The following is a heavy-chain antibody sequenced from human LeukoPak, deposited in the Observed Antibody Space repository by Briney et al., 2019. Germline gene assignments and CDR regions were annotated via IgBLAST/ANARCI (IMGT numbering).Heavy chain of an antibody. V-gene: IGHV3-74*01. CDR2: INSDGSST. Sequence: SGGSLRLSCAASGFTFSSYWMHWVRQAPGKGLVWVSRINSDGSSTSYADSVKGRFTISRDNSKNTLYLQMNNLRAEDTAIYYCAKRYGGNSGYFDYWGQGTLVTVSS. J-gene: IGHJ4*02. D-gene: IGHD4-23*01. CDR1: GFTFSSYW. CDR3: AKRYGGNSGYFDY.